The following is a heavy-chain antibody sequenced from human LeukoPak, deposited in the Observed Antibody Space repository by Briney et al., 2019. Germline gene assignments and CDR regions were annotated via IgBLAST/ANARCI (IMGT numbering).Heavy chain of an antibody. D-gene: IGHD3-22*01. CDR1: GFTFSSYE. CDR3: ARDLGQYYDTSDNWFDP. V-gene: IGHV3-48*03. Sequence: GGSLRLSCAASGFTFSSYEMNWVRQAPGKGLEWVSYISSSGSTIYYADSVKGRFTISRDNAKNSLYLQMNSLRAEDTAVYYCARDLGQYYDTSDNWFDPWGQGTLVTISS. CDR2: ISSSGSTI. J-gene: IGHJ5*02.